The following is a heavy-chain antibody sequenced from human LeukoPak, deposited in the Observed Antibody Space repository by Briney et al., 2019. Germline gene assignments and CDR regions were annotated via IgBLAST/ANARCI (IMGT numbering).Heavy chain of an antibody. D-gene: IGHD3-10*01. Sequence: GGSLRLSCAASGFTFSTFAMIWVRQPPGKGLEWVSSIFPSGGEIHYADSVKGRFTISRDNSKNTLYLQMNSLRAEDTAVYYCAKAYDPDYYGSGSYPTHFDYWGQGTLVTVSS. CDR1: GFTFSTFA. CDR3: AKAYDPDYYGSGSYPTHFDY. J-gene: IGHJ4*02. V-gene: IGHV3-23*01. CDR2: IFPSGGEI.